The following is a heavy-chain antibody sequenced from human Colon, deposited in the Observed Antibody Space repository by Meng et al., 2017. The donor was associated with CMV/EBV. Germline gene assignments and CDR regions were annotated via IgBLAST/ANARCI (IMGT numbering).Heavy chain of an antibody. CDR3: KKVIGIPGHPGY. Sequence: AYSLNFRNGWMNWVRQARGKGVERGGGSKSKRDGGTTDYGATMKGRYAIKRDDSKNKMYLQVDSVKSEGTDVYYCKKVIGIPGHPGYWGQGTLVTVSS. D-gene: IGHD3-16*02. CDR1: SLNFRNGW. J-gene: IGHJ4*02. CDR2: SKSKRDGGTT. V-gene: IGHV3-15*07.